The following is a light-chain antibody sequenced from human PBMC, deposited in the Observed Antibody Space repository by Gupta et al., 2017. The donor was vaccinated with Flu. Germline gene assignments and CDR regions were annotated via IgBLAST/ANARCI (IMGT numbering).Light chain of an antibody. CDR2: KAS. V-gene: IGKV1-5*03. Sequence: DIQMTQSPSTLSASVGDRVTITCRASQSIDIWLAWYQRKPGKVPKLLIYKASTLEIGVPSRFSGSGSGTEFTLTINSLQPDDSATYYCQRYDSLWTFGQGTRVEVK. J-gene: IGKJ1*01. CDR3: QRYDSLWT. CDR1: QSIDIW.